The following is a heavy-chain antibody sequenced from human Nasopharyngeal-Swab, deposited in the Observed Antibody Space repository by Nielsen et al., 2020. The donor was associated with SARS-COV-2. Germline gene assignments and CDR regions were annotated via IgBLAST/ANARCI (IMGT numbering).Heavy chain of an antibody. CDR3: ARERGLVPAATPWFDP. V-gene: IGHV3-48*01. CDR2: ISSSGSTI. Sequence: VRQAPGKGLEWVSYISSSGSTIYYADSVKGRFTISRDNSKNTLYLQMNSLRAEDTAVYYCARERGLVPAATPWFDPWGQGTLVTVSS. J-gene: IGHJ5*02. D-gene: IGHD2-2*01.